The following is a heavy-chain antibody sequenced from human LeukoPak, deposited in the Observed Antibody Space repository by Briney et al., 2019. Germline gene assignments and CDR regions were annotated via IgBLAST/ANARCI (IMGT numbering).Heavy chain of an antibody. D-gene: IGHD6-19*01. Sequence: GGSLRLSCAASGFTFSSYWMSWVRQAPGKGLEWVANIKQDGSEKYYVDSVKGRFTISRDNAKNSLYLQMNSLRAEDTAVYYCARAYSSGWNYYFDYWGQGTLVTVSS. CDR1: GFTFSSYW. V-gene: IGHV3-7*01. CDR3: ARAYSSGWNYYFDY. CDR2: IKQDGSEK. J-gene: IGHJ4*02.